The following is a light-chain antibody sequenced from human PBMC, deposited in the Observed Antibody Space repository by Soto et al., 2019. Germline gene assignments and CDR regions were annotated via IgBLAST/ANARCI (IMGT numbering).Light chain of an antibody. CDR1: RSVDRSY. V-gene: IGKV3-20*01. J-gene: IGKJ1*01. CDR3: QQYGSSRT. Sequence: ENVLTQSPGTLSLFPGERATLSCRASRSVDRSYLAWYQQKPGQAPRLLIYAASSRATGIPDRFSGSASGTDFTLTISRLEPEDLAVYYCQQYGSSRTFGQGTRVEIK. CDR2: AAS.